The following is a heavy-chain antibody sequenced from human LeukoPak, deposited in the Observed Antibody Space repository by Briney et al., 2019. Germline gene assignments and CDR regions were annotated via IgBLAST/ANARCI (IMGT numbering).Heavy chain of an antibody. CDR1: GGSISSSGYY. CDR2: IYYSGST. V-gene: IGHV4-39*01. D-gene: IGHD1-26*01. CDR3: ARHEYSGSYYGLSWFDP. J-gene: IGHJ5*02. Sequence: SETLSLTCAVSGGSISSSGYYWGWIRQPPGKGLEWIASIYYSGSTYYNPSLKSRVTISVDTSKNQLSLQLSSLTAADTAVYYCARHEYSGSYYGLSWFDPWGQGTLVAVSS.